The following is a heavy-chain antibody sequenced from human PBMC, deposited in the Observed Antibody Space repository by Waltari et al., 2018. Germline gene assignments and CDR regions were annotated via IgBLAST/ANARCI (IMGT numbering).Heavy chain of an antibody. Sequence: SLRLSCAASGFTFSNHAMSWLRPAPGKGLEWVSVLSSDGRTIYSTDSVRDRLAISGEKSRNTLSLEMSSLRDEDTAGYYCARDWRRSLEFFGWLLFALDCWGQGTLVAVSS. CDR1: GFTFSNHA. V-gene: IGHV3-23*01. D-gene: IGHD3-3*02. J-gene: IGHJ4*02. CDR2: LSSDGRTI. CDR3: ARDWRRSLEFFGWLLFALDC.